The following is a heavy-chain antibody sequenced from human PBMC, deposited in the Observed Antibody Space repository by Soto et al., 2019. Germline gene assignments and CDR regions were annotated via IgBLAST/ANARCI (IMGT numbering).Heavy chain of an antibody. CDR1: GGSLSDYS. Sequence: QVQLQQWGAGLLKPSETLSLTCTVYGGSLSDYSWSWIRQPPGKGLEWIGEVDHSGITNYNPSLKTRVTLSIDTSKNQFSLNLSSVTAADTAVYYCARAGYYHILTGRMYYFDYWGQGTLVTVSS. V-gene: IGHV4-34*01. D-gene: IGHD3-9*01. CDR3: ARAGYYHILTGRMYYFDY. J-gene: IGHJ4*02. CDR2: VDHSGIT.